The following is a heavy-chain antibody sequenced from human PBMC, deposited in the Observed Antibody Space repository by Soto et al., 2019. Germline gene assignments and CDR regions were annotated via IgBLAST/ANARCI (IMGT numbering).Heavy chain of an antibody. V-gene: IGHV3-13*01. CDR3: ARGGYDSDYYYYYGMDV. CDR1: GFTFSRYN. Sequence: PGGSLRLSCEASGFTFSRYNMHWVRQATGKGLEWVSAIGTAGDTYYPGSVKGRFTVSRENAKNSLYLQMNSLSAGDTAVYYCARGGYDSDYYYYYGMDVWGQGTTVTVSS. D-gene: IGHD5-12*01. CDR2: IGTAGDT. J-gene: IGHJ6*02.